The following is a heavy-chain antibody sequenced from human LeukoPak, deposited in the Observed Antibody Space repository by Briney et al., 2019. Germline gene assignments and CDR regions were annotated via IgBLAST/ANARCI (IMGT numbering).Heavy chain of an antibody. V-gene: IGHV4-34*10. CDR1: GGSFSGYY. CDR3: ARARYGSGSYHFMDV. D-gene: IGHD3-10*01. J-gene: IGHJ6*03. Sequence: PSETLSLTCAVYGGSFSGYYWSWIRQPPGKGLEWIGEINHSGSTNYNPSLKSRVTMSVATSKNQLSLRLSSVTAADTAVYYCARARYGSGSYHFMDVWGKGTTVTISS. CDR2: INHSGST.